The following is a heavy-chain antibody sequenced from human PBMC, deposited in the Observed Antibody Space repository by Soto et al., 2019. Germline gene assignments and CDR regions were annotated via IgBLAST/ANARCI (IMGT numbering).Heavy chain of an antibody. CDR3: ARDITVRGGYYYYGMDV. CDR2: IWYEGSNK. J-gene: IGHJ6*02. CDR1: GFTFSSDA. D-gene: IGHD3-10*01. V-gene: IGHV3-33*01. Sequence: PGGSLRLSCAASGFTFSSDAMHWVRQAPGKGLEWMAIIWYEGSNKYYADSVKGRFTISRDNSKNTLYLQMNSLRVEDTAVYYCARDITVRGGYYYYGMDVWGQGTTVTVSS.